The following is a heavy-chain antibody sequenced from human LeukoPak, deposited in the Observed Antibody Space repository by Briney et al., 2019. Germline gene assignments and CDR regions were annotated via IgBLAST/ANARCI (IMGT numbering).Heavy chain of an antibody. V-gene: IGHV4-4*09. Sequence: PSETLSLTCTVSGGSISSYYWSWIRQPPGKGLEWIGYIYTSGSTNYNPSLKSRVTISVDTSKNQFSLKLSSVTAADTAVYYCAGLSYYYDSSGYRNWFDPWGQGTLVTVSS. J-gene: IGHJ5*02. CDR2: IYTSGST. D-gene: IGHD3-22*01. CDR3: AGLSYYYDSSGYRNWFDP. CDR1: GGSISSYY.